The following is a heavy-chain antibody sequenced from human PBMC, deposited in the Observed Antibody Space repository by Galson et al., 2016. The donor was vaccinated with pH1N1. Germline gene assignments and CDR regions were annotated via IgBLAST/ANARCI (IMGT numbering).Heavy chain of an antibody. CDR3: ARSEYYYDSSGYRHDTFDI. V-gene: IGHV6-1*01. J-gene: IGHJ3*02. D-gene: IGHD3-22*01. Sequence: CAISGDSVSSNSAAWNWIRQSPSRGLEWLGRTCYRSKWYNDYGVSVKSRITINPDTSKNQFSLQLNSVTPEDTAVYYCARSEYYYDSSGYRHDTFDIWGQGTTATVSS. CDR1: GDSVSSNSAA. CDR2: TCYRSKWYN.